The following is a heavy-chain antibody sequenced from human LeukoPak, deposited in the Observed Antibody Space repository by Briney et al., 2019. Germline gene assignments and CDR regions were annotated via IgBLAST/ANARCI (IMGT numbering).Heavy chain of an antibody. V-gene: IGHV3-23*01. J-gene: IGHJ6*02. Sequence: GGSLRLSCAASGFTFSSYAMSWVRLAPGKGLEWVSGISGSGGSTYYADSVKGRFTSSRDNSNNTLYVQMNSLRVEDTAVYYCAKSGGLSGSGRLAMDVWGQGTTVTVSS. D-gene: IGHD3-10*01. CDR3: AKSGGLSGSGRLAMDV. CDR1: GFTFSSYA. CDR2: ISGSGGST.